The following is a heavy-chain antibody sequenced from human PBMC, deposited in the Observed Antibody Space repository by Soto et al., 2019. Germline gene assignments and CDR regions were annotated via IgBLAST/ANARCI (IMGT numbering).Heavy chain of an antibody. CDR3: AHRGYGDYPRDNWFDP. Sequence: QITLKESGPTLVKPTQTLTLTCAFSGFSLSTGGVGVGWIRQPPGTALEWLALTYWNDDSRYSPSLKSRLTITKDTSKNQVVLTMANMDPVDTATYYCAHRGYGDYPRDNWFDPWGQGTLVTVSS. CDR1: GFSLSTGGVG. CDR2: TYWNDDS. D-gene: IGHD4-17*01. J-gene: IGHJ5*02. V-gene: IGHV2-5*01.